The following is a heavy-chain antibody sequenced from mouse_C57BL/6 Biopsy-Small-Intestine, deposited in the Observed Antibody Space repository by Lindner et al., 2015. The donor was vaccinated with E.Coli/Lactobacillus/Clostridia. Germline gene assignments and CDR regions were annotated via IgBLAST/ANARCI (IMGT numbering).Heavy chain of an antibody. CDR3: ARQTPIGYYFDY. V-gene: IGHV5-6*01. J-gene: IGHJ2*01. CDR2: ISSGGSYT. CDR1: GITFSSYG. Sequence: VQLQESGGDIVKPGGSLELSCAASGITFSSYGMSWVRQTPDKRLEWVATISSGGSYTYFPDSVKGRFTISRDNAKNTLYLQMSSLKSEDTAMYYCARQTPIGYYFDYWGQGTTLTVSS.